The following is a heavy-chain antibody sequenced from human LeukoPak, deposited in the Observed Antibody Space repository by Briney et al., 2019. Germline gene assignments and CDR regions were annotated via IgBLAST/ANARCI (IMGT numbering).Heavy chain of an antibody. Sequence: ASVKVSCKASGYTFTSNYIHWVRQAPGQGLEWMGWINPNSGGTNYAQKFQGRVTMTRDTSISTAYMELSRLRSDDTAVYYCARDRDILTGFSRSTFDYWGQGTLVTVSS. CDR2: INPNSGGT. J-gene: IGHJ4*02. D-gene: IGHD3-9*01. CDR1: GYTFTSNY. CDR3: ARDRDILTGFSRSTFDY. V-gene: IGHV1-2*02.